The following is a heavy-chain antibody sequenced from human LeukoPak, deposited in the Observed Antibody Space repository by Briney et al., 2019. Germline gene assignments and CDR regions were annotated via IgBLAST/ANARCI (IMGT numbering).Heavy chain of an antibody. Sequence: GGSLRLSCAASGFTVSSNYMSWVRQAPGKGLEWVSVIYSGGSTYYADSVKGRFTISRDNSKNTLYLQMNSLRVDDTAVYYCAKGRRFGSGWTYYFDYWGQGTLVTVSS. V-gene: IGHV3-66*01. CDR1: GFTVSSNY. D-gene: IGHD6-19*01. CDR3: AKGRRFGSGWTYYFDY. CDR2: IYSGGST. J-gene: IGHJ4*02.